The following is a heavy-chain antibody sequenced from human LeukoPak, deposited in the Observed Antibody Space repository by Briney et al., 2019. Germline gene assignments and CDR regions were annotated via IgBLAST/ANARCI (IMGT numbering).Heavy chain of an antibody. Sequence: GGSLRLSCAASGFTFSSYSMNWVRQAPGKGLEWVSSISSSSSYIYYADSVKGRFTISRDNAKNSLYLQMNSLRAEDTAVYYCARVSAGYSSGYYYMDVWGKGTTVTVSS. CDR2: ISSSSSYI. V-gene: IGHV3-21*01. D-gene: IGHD6-19*01. J-gene: IGHJ6*03. CDR1: GFTFSSYS. CDR3: ARVSAGYSSGYYYMDV.